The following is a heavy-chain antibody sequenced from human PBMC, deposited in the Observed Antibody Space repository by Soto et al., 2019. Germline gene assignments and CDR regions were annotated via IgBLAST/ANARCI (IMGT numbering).Heavy chain of an antibody. Sequence: ASVKVSCTASGGTFSSYTISWVRQAPGQGLEWMGRIIPILGIANYAQKFQGRVTITADKSTSTAYMELSSLRSEDTAVYYCASDYGSGSYSVPYYFDYWGQGTLVTVSS. CDR2: IIPILGIA. CDR1: GGTFSSYT. CDR3: ASDYGSGSYSVPYYFDY. J-gene: IGHJ4*02. V-gene: IGHV1-69*02. D-gene: IGHD3-10*01.